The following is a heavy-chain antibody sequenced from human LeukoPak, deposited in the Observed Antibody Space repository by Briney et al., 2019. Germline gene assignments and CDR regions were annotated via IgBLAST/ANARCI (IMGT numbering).Heavy chain of an antibody. Sequence: GGSLRLSCAASGFTFSSYAMHWVRQAPGKGLEWVAVISYDGSNKYYAGSVKGRFTISRDNSKNTLYLQMNSLRAEDTAVYYCAREESVDYYYYGMDVWGQGTTVTVSS. CDR1: GFTFSSYA. V-gene: IGHV3-30-3*01. J-gene: IGHJ6*02. CDR3: AREESVDYYYYGMDV. D-gene: IGHD2/OR15-2a*01. CDR2: ISYDGSNK.